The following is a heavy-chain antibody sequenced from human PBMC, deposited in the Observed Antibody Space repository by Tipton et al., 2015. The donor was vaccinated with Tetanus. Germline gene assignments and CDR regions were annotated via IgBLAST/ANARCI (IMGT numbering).Heavy chain of an antibody. Sequence: LRLSCTVSGGSISTRNYFWGWIRQAPGKGLEWIGNIYYSGSTDYNPSLKSRVAISVDTSKNQFSLKLSSVTAADTAVYYCARTADNWFDPWGQGTLVTVSS. V-gene: IGHV4-39*01. CDR1: GGSISTRNYF. CDR3: ARTADNWFDP. J-gene: IGHJ5*02. CDR2: IYYSGST. D-gene: IGHD2-21*02.